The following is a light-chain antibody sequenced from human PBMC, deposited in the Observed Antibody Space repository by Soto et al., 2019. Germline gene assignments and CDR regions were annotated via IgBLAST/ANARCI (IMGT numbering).Light chain of an antibody. J-gene: IGKJ4*01. CDR2: GAS. Sequence: EIVMTQSPGTLSLSPGERATLSCRASQSVSSSYLAWYQQKPGQAPRLLIYGASTRATGIPARFSGSGSGTDFTLTISRLEPEDFATYYCQQGHSGLTFGGGTMVDIK. CDR1: QSVSSSY. CDR3: QQGHSGLT. V-gene: IGKV3-20*01.